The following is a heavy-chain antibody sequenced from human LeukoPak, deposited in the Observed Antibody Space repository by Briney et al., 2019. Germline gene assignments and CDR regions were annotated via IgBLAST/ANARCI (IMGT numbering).Heavy chain of an antibody. Sequence: GASLRISCKGSGYSFTSYWISWVRQMPGKGLEWMGRIDPSDSYTNYSPSFQGHVTISADKSISTAYLQWSSLKASDTAMYYCARPVLTSAYYDSSGYYLNDAFDIWGQGTMVTVSS. CDR1: GYSFTSYW. CDR3: ARPVLTSAYYDSSGYYLNDAFDI. J-gene: IGHJ3*02. V-gene: IGHV5-10-1*01. CDR2: IDPSDSYT. D-gene: IGHD3-22*01.